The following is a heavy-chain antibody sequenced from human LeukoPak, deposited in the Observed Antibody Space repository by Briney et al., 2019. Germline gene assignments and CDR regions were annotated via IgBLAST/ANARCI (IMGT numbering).Heavy chain of an antibody. J-gene: IGHJ5*02. V-gene: IGHV3-49*04. CDR3: TRRPTVTTKGFWFDP. D-gene: IGHD4-11*01. Sequence: GGALRLSCTASGFTFGDYAMSWVRQAPGKGLEGVGFIRSKAYGGTAEYAASVKGRFTISRDDSKSIAYLQMNSLKTEDTAVYYCTRRPTVTTKGFWFDPWGQGTLVTVSS. CDR1: GFTFGDYA. CDR2: IRSKAYGGTA.